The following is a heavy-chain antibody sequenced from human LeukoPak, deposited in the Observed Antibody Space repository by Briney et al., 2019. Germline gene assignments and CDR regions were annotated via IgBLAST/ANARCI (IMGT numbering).Heavy chain of an antibody. Sequence: GASVRVSCKASGYDFTSVGITWVRRAPGQGLEWMGWISPYNGNTGYAQKFQGRVAMTTDTSTTTAYMELRGLRFNDTAVYYCARAGSGSGTYFDYWGQGTLVTVSS. J-gene: IGHJ4*02. CDR3: ARAGSGSGTYFDY. D-gene: IGHD1-26*01. V-gene: IGHV1-18*01. CDR2: ISPYNGNT. CDR1: GYDFTSVG.